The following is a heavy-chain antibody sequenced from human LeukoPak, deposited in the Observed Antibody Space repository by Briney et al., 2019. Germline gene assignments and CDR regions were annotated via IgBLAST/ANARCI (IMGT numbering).Heavy chain of an antibody. CDR3: ATQILLCHYY. J-gene: IGHJ4*02. D-gene: IGHD3-10*01. CDR2: IFYSGST. Sequence: SETLSLTCAVYGGSFSGYYWGWIRQPPGKGLEWIGSIFYSGSTYYNPSLKSRVTISVDTSNNQFSLKLTSVTAADTAIYYCATQILLCHYYWGQGTLVTVSS. CDR1: GGSFSGYY. V-gene: IGHV4-34*12.